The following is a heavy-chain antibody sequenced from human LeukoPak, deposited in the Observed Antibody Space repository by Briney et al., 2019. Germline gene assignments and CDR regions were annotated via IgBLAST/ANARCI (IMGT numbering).Heavy chain of an antibody. Sequence: ASVKVSCKASGYTFTSYYMHWVRQAPGQGLEWMGIINPSGGSTSYAQKFQGRVTMTRDTSTSTVYMELSSPRSEDTAVHYCARDPSSGGIAARFDYWGQGTLVTVSS. J-gene: IGHJ4*02. CDR2: INPSGGST. CDR1: GYTFTSYY. V-gene: IGHV1-46*01. D-gene: IGHD6-6*01. CDR3: ARDPSSGGIAARFDY.